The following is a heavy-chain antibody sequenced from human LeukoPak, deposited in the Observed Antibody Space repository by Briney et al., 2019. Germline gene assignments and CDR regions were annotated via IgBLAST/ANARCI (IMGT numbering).Heavy chain of an antibody. CDR1: GGSISSYY. CDR3: ARQSSSLYYYYYGMDV. J-gene: IGHJ6*02. Sequence: SETLSLTCTVSGGSISSYYWSWIRQPPGKGLEWIGYIYYSGSTNYNPSLKSRVTISVDTSKNQFSLKLSSVTAADTAVYYCARQSSSLYYYYYGMDVWGQGTTATVSS. CDR2: IYYSGST. V-gene: IGHV4-59*08. D-gene: IGHD6-13*01.